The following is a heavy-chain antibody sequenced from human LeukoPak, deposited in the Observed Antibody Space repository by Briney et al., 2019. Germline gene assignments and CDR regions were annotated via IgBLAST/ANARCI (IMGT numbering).Heavy chain of an antibody. CDR2: ISSSSSYI. CDR1: GFTFSSYC. V-gene: IGHV3-21*01. CDR3: ARLRAYCSGGRCYGLDP. D-gene: IGHD2-15*01. J-gene: IGHJ5*02. Sequence: PGGSLRLSCAASGFTFSSYCMNWVRQAPGKGLEWVSSISSSSSYIYYADSVKGRFTISRDNAKNSLYLQMNSLRAEETAVYYCARLRAYCSGGRCYGLDPWGQGTLVTVSS.